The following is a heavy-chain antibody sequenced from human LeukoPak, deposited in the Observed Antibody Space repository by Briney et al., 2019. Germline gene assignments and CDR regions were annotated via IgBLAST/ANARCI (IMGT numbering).Heavy chain of an antibody. Sequence: AGGSLRLSCAASGFTFSSYSMNWVRQAPGKGLEWVSYISSSSSTIYYADSVKGRFTISRDNAKNSLYLQMHSLRAEDTAVYYCVRAEVGTTLKYYYYYMDVWGKGATVTVSS. CDR2: ISSSSSTI. CDR3: VRAEVGTTLKYYYYYMDV. CDR1: GFTFSSYS. V-gene: IGHV3-48*01. D-gene: IGHD1-26*01. J-gene: IGHJ6*03.